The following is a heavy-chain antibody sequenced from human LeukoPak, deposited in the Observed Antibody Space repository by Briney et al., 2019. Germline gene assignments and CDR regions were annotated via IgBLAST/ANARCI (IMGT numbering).Heavy chain of an antibody. CDR1: GFAFSSYE. Sequence: GGSLRLSCAASGFAFSSYEMNWVRQAPGKGPEWISYISGGGDTMYYADSVKGRFTPSRDNAKNSLFLQMNSLRAEDTAVYYCVRVGRIQYFDYWGQGTPVTVSS. CDR3: VRVGRIQYFDY. V-gene: IGHV3-48*03. J-gene: IGHJ4*02. CDR2: ISGGGDTM. D-gene: IGHD5-18*01.